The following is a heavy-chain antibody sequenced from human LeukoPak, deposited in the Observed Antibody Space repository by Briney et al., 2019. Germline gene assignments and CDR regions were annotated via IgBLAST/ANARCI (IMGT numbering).Heavy chain of an antibody. J-gene: IGHJ4*02. CDR2: ISGSGGST. Sequence: GGSLRLSCAASGFTFSSYAMSWVRQAPGKGLEWVSAISGSGGSTYYADSVKGRFTISRDNSKNTLYLQMNSLRAEDAAVYFCASSSTSTKIELWGQGTLVTVSS. CDR1: GFTFSSYA. V-gene: IGHV3-23*01. D-gene: IGHD2-2*01. CDR3: ASSSTSTKIEL.